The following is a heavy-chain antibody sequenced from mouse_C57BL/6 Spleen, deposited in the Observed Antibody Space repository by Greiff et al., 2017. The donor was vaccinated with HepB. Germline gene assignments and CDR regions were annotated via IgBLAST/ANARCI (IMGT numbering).Heavy chain of an antibody. D-gene: IGHD2-5*01. CDR1: GFTFSDYY. J-gene: IGHJ2*01. CDR3: ARDSNYYFDY. V-gene: IGHV5-16*01. CDR2: INYDGSST. Sequence: EVQRVESEGGLVQPGSSMKLSCTASGFTFSDYYMAWVRQVPEKGLEWVANINYDGSSTYYLDSLKSRFIISRDNAQNIRYLQMSSLNSEDTATYYCARDSNYYFDYWGQGTTLTVSS.